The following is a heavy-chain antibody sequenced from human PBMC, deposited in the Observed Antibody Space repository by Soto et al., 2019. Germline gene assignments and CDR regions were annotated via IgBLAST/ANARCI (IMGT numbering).Heavy chain of an antibody. J-gene: IGHJ5*02. CDR1: GFSLSTSGMR. CDR3: VRIQRSSGWNNWFDP. Sequence: SGPTLVNPTQTLTLTCTFSGFSLSTSGMRVSWIRQPPGKALEWLARIDWDDDKFYSSSLRTRLTISKDTSKNQVVLAMTNMDPVETATYYCVRIQRSSGWNNWFDPWGQGTLVTVSS. D-gene: IGHD6-25*01. V-gene: IGHV2-70*04. CDR2: IDWDDDK.